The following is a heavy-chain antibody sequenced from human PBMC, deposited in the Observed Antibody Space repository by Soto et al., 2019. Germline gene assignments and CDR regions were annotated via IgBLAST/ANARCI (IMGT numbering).Heavy chain of an antibody. CDR1: GFTFSSYA. CDR3: AKSSADTAMDPDAFDI. J-gene: IGHJ3*02. D-gene: IGHD5-18*01. Sequence: EVQLLESGGGLVQPGGSLRLSCAASGFTFSSYAMSWVRQAPGKGLEWVSAISGSGGSAYYAYSVKGRFTISRDNSKNSLYLQMNSLRAEDTAVYYCAKSSADTAMDPDAFDIWGQGTMVTVSS. CDR2: ISGSGGSA. V-gene: IGHV3-23*01.